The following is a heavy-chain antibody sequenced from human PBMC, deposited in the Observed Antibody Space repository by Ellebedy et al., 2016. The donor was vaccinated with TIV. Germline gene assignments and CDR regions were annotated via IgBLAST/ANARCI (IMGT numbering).Heavy chain of an antibody. CDR1: GETFSDYY. CDR3: ARGRAYGGGWNYGLDG. D-gene: IGHD4-23*01. V-gene: IGHV4-34*01. CDR2: INHSGST. Sequence: SETLSLTXAAYGETFSDYYWSWIRQPPGKGLEWIGEINHSGSTDYNPSLKNRITISVDTSKNQFSLKVNSVTAADTAVYYWARGRAYGGGWNYGLDGWGQGTTVTVSS. J-gene: IGHJ6*02.